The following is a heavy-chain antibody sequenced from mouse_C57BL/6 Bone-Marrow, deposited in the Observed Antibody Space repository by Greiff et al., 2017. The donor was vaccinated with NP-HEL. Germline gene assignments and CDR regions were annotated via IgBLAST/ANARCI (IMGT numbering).Heavy chain of an antibody. CDR2: IYPRSGNT. CDR1: GYTFTSYG. CDR3: ARYIYRFAY. J-gene: IGHJ3*01. V-gene: IGHV1-81*01. Sequence: QVQLQQSGAELARPGASVKLSCKASGYTFTSYGISWVKQSTGQGLEWIGEIYPRSGNTYYNEKFKGKATLTADKSSSTAYMELRSLTSEDSAVYFCARYIYRFAYWGQGTLVTVSA. D-gene: IGHD1-3*01.